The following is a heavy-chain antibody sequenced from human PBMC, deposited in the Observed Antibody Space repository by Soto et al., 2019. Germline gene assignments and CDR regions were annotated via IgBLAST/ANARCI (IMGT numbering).Heavy chain of an antibody. D-gene: IGHD4-17*01. J-gene: IGHJ4*02. Sequence: QVQLQESGPGLVKPSQTLSLTCTVSGGSISSGDYYWSWIRQPPGKGLEWIGYIYYSGSTYYNPSLSSRVTISVDTAQNPFSLKRSSVTAADTAVYYWARGYTVLPDYWGQGTLVTVSS. CDR2: IYYSGST. CDR1: GGSISSGDYY. V-gene: IGHV4-30-4*01. CDR3: ARGYTVLPDY.